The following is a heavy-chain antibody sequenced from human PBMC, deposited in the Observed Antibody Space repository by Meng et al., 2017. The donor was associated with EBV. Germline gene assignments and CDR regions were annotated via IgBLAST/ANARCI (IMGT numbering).Heavy chain of an antibody. J-gene: IGHJ4*02. CDR1: GYTFTSYG. CDR2: ISAYNGNT. V-gene: IGHV1-18*01. CDR3: ARDGRLYDTPSPFDY. D-gene: IGHD3-22*01. Sequence: QVELVQSGAEVKRPGASVKVSCKASGYTFTSYGISWVRQAPGQGLEWMGWISAYNGNTNYAQKLQGRVTMTTDTSTSTAYMELRSLRSDDTAVYYCARDGRLYDTPSPFDYWGQGTLVTVSS.